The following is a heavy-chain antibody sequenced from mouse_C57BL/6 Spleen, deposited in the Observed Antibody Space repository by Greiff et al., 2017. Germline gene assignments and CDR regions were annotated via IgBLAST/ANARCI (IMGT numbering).Heavy chain of an antibody. CDR3: AGTYSNYAMDY. CDR1: GYTFTSYW. J-gene: IGHJ4*01. CDR2: IDPSDSYT. V-gene: IGHV1-59*01. Sequence: QVQLQQPGAELVRPGTSVKLSCKASGYTFTSYWMHWVKQRPGQGLEWIGVIDPSDSYTNYNQKFKGKATLPVDTSSSTAYMQLSSLTSEDSAVYYCAGTYSNYAMDYWGQGTSVTVSS. D-gene: IGHD2-5*01.